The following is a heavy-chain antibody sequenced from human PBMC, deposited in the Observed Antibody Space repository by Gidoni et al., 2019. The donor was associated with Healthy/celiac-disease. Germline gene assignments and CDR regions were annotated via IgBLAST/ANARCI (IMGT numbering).Heavy chain of an antibody. D-gene: IGHD3-3*01. V-gene: IGHV3-48*03. Sequence: EVQLVEAGGGLVQPGGSLRLSCAAPGFTFSSYEMNWVRQAPGKGLKWVSYISSSGSTIYYADSVKGRFTISRDNAKNSLYLKMNSLRAEDTAVYYCARGDDFWSGYNYIFDYWGQGTLVTVSS. CDR3: ARGDDFWSGYNYIFDY. CDR2: ISSSGSTI. CDR1: GFTFSSYE. J-gene: IGHJ4*02.